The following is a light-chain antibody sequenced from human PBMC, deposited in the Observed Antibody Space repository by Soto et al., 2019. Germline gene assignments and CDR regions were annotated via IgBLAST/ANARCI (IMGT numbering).Light chain of an antibody. CDR3: QKYDSTPRT. CDR1: QGISNY. J-gene: IGKJ1*01. Sequence: DIQMTQSPSSLSAFVGDRVAISCRASQGISNYLAWYQQKPGEIPKLLIYAASTLQSGVPSRFSGSGSGTDFTLTINSLQPEDVATYYCQKYDSTPRTFGQGTKVEIK. CDR2: AAS. V-gene: IGKV1-27*01.